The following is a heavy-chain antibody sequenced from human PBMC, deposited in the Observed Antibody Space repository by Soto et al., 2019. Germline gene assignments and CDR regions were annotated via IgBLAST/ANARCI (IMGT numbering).Heavy chain of an antibody. CDR2: IYYSGST. D-gene: IGHD4-17*01. V-gene: IGHV4-30-4*01. CDR3: ARDLDYGWFDP. Sequence: SETLSLTCTVSGGSISSGDYYWSWIRQPPGKGLEWIGYIYYSGSTYYNPSLKSRVTISVDTSKNQFSLKLSSVTAADTAVYYCARDLDYGWFDPWGQGTLVTVSS. CDR1: GGSISSGDYY. J-gene: IGHJ5*02.